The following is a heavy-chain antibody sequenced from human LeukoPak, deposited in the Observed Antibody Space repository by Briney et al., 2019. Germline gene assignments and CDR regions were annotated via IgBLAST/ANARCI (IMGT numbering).Heavy chain of an antibody. D-gene: IGHD3-22*01. J-gene: IGHJ3*02. V-gene: IGHV3-48*04. CDR2: ISSSSSTI. CDR3: AVIDYDSSGYEKRGDAFDI. Sequence: PGGSLRLSCAASGFTFSSYSMNWVRQAPGKGLEWVSYISSSSSTIYYADSVKGRFTISRDNAKNSLYLQMNSLRAEDTAVYYCAVIDYDSSGYEKRGDAFDIWGQGTMVTVSS. CDR1: GFTFSSYS.